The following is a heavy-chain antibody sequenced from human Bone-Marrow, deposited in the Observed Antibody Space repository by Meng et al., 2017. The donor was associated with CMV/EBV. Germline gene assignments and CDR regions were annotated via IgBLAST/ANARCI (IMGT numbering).Heavy chain of an antibody. CDR3: ARITGIYDSSGYYGYYFDY. CDR2: INHSGST. CDR1: GGSIRSYY. V-gene: IGHV4-34*01. Sequence: SETLSLTCTVSGGSIRSYYWSWIRQPPGKGLEWIGEINHSGSTSYNPSLKSRVTISVDTSKNQFSLKLSSVTAADTAVYYCARITGIYDSSGYYGYYFDYWGQGTLVTVSS. D-gene: IGHD3-22*01. J-gene: IGHJ4*02.